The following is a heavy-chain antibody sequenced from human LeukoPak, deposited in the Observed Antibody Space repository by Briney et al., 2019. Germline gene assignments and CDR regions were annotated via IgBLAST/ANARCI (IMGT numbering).Heavy chain of an antibody. J-gene: IGHJ3*02. CDR2: ISGSGGST. Sequence: PGGSLRLSCAASGFTFSSYAMSWVCQAPGKGLEWVSAISGSGGSTYYADSVKGRFTISRDNSKNTLYLQMNSLRAEDTAVYYCAKVITMVRGVIIEDAFDIWGQGTMVTVSS. V-gene: IGHV3-23*01. D-gene: IGHD3-10*01. CDR3: AKVITMVRGVIIEDAFDI. CDR1: GFTFSSYA.